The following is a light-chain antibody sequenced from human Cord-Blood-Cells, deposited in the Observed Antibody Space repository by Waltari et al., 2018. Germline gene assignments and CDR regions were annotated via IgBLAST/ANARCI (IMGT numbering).Light chain of an antibody. J-gene: IGLJ2*01. CDR2: DGS. CDR3: SSYTSSSTVV. V-gene: IGLV2-14*01. Sequence: QSALTQPASVSGSPGQSITISCTGTSSDDGGYNYGSWYQQHPGKAPKLMIYDGSNRPSGVSNRFSGSKSGNAASLTISGLQAEDEADYYCSSYTSSSTVVFGGGTKLTVL. CDR1: SSDDGGYNY.